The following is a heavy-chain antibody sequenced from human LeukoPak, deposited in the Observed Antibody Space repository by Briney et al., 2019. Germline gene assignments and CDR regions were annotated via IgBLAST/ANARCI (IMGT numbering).Heavy chain of an antibody. J-gene: IGHJ4*02. CDR3: ARHLLNYYDSSGYYPGDY. CDR1: GGSISSSSYY. D-gene: IGHD3-22*01. V-gene: IGHV4-39*01. CDR2: IYYSGST. Sequence: PSETLSLTCTVSGGSISSSSYYWGWIRQPPGKGLEWIGSIYYSGSTYYNPSLKSRVTISVDTSKNQFSLKLSSVTAADTAVYYFARHLLNYYDSSGYYPGDYWGQGTLVTVSS.